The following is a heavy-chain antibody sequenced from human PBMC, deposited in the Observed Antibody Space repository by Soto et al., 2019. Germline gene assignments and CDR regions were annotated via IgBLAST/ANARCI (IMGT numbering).Heavy chain of an antibody. J-gene: IGHJ6*03. CDR3: ARLLSAGYCSSTSCYGYYYYYYMDV. CDR1: GGSISSYY. Sequence: SETLSLTCTVSGGSISSYYWSWIRQPPGKGLEWIGYIYYSGSTNYNPSLKSRVTISVDTSKNQFSLKLSSVTAADTAVYYCARLLSAGYCSSTSCYGYYYYYYMDVWGKGTTVTVSS. D-gene: IGHD2-2*01. CDR2: IYYSGST. V-gene: IGHV4-59*08.